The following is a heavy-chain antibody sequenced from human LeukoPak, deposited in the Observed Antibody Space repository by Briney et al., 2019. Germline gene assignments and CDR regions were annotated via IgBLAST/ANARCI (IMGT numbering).Heavy chain of an antibody. V-gene: IGHV1-18*01. CDR2: ISAYNGHT. J-gene: IGHJ5*02. CDR3: ARLPHRLVVATAMYWFDP. Sequence: ASVKVSCKASGYIFTNYGLIWVRQAPGQGLEWMGWISAYNGHTKYAQKLQGRVTMTIDTSTTTASMELGSLRSDDTAVYYCARLPHRLVVATAMYWFDPWGQGTLVTVSS. CDR1: GYIFTNYG. D-gene: IGHD2-2*01.